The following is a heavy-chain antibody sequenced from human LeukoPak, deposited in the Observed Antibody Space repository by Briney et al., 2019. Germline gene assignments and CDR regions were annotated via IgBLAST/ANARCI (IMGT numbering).Heavy chain of an antibody. CDR1: GFTFSSYA. CDR2: ISGSGGST. Sequence: GGSLRLSCAASGFTFSSYAMSWVRQAPGKGLEWVSAISGSGGSTYYADSVKGRFTISRDNAKNSLYLQMNSLRAEDTAVYYCAVTTEYYYYMDVWGKGTTVTVSS. CDR3: AVTTEYYYYMDV. V-gene: IGHV3-23*01. J-gene: IGHJ6*03. D-gene: IGHD4-17*01.